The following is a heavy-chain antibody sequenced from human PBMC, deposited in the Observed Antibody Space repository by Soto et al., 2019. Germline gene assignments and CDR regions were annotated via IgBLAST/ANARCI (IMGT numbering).Heavy chain of an antibody. D-gene: IGHD6-19*01. V-gene: IGHV3-23*01. Sequence: GGSLIVSCAASGFTFSTYARNWVRPAPGKGLEWVSGISGSGDSTYYADSVKGRFTVSRDNSKNTLYLQMNSLRAEDTAVFYCAKERSSGWSLDYWGQGTLVTVSS. CDR2: ISGSGDST. J-gene: IGHJ4*02. CDR3: AKERSSGWSLDY. CDR1: GFTFSTYA.